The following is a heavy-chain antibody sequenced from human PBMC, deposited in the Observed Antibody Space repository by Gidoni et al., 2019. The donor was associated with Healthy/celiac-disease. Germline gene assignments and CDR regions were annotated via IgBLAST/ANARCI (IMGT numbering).Heavy chain of an antibody. CDR3: ATSGTHRGWDVVPAALEMLEMGY. CDR2: IIPIFGTA. CDR1: GGTFSSYA. Sequence: QVQLVQSGAEVKKPGSSVKVSCKASGGTFSSYAISWVRQAPGQGLEWVGGIIPIFGTANYAQKFQGRVTITADKSTSTAYMELSSLRSEDTAVYYCATSGTHRGWDVVPAALEMLEMGYWGQGTLVTVSS. D-gene: IGHD2-2*01. J-gene: IGHJ4*02. V-gene: IGHV1-69*06.